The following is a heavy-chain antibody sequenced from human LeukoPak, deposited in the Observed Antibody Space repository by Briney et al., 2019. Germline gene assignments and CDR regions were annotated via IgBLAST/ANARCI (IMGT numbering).Heavy chain of an antibody. V-gene: IGHV3-74*01. CDR1: GFTFSSYW. D-gene: IGHD5-24*01. J-gene: IGHJ4*02. CDR3: AKDRAGDGYIWYYFHY. Sequence: GGSLRLSCAASGFTFSSYWMYWVRQAPGKGLVWVSHINGDGSGTSYADSVKGRFTISRDNSKNTLYLQMNSLRAEDTAVYYCAKDRAGDGYIWYYFHYWGQGTLVTVSS. CDR2: INGDGSGT.